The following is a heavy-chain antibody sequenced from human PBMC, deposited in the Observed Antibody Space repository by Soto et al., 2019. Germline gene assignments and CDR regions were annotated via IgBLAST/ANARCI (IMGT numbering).Heavy chain of an antibody. Sequence: SETLSLTCTVSGGSISSYYWSWIRQPPGKGLEWIGYIYYSGSTNYNPSLKSRVTISVDTSKNQFSLKLSSVTAADTAVYYCARHVYSSGWQYYFDYWGQGTLVTVS. CDR1: GGSISSYY. V-gene: IGHV4-59*08. J-gene: IGHJ4*02. CDR2: IYYSGST. CDR3: ARHVYSSGWQYYFDY. D-gene: IGHD6-19*01.